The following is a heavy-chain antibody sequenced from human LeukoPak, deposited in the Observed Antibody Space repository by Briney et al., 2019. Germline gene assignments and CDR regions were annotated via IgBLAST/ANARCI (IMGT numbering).Heavy chain of an antibody. Sequence: ASVKVSCTASGGTFSSYAISWVRQAPGQGLEWMGRIIPILGIANYAQKFQGRVTITADKSTSTAYMELSSLRSEDTAVYYCARDDPYCSGGSCAAPNWFDPWGQGTLVTVSS. CDR2: IIPILGIA. J-gene: IGHJ5*02. D-gene: IGHD2-15*01. CDR3: ARDDPYCSGGSCAAPNWFDP. V-gene: IGHV1-69*04. CDR1: GGTFSSYA.